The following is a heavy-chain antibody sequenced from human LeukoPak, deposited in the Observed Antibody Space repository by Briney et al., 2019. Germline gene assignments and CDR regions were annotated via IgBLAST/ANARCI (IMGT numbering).Heavy chain of an antibody. CDR3: AKGSCSSTTCLKTD. D-gene: IGHD2-2*01. CDR1: GFTFSSYA. Sequence: GGSLRLSCAASGFTFSSYAMHWVRQTPGKGLEWVAVISYDGIDKYYADSVKGRFTTSRDNSKNTLYLQMNSLKSEDTAVYYCAKGSCSSTTCLKTDWGQGAPVTVSS. V-gene: IGHV3-30*18. CDR2: ISYDGIDK. J-gene: IGHJ4*02.